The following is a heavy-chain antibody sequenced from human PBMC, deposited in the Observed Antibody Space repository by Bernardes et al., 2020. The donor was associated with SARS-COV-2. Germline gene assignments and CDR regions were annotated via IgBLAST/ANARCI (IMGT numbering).Heavy chain of an antibody. D-gene: IGHD6-13*01. Sequence: SGSTLSKPTQPLTLTCPFSLFSLSPSGVAVGWIRHPPGNALEWLALLYSDDDKRYSPTLKSRLTVTKDTSKNQVVLTLTNVDPLDTATYYCAHRRPSTWEGDWFDPWGQGTLVTVFS. CDR1: LFSLSPSGVA. J-gene: IGHJ5*02. V-gene: IGHV2-5*02. CDR3: AHRRPSTWEGDWFDP. CDR2: LYSDDDK.